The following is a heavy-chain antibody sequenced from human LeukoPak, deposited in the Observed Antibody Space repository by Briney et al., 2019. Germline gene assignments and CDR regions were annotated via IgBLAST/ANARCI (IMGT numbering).Heavy chain of an antibody. Sequence: NPSETLSLTCAVYGVTFSGYYWSRIRQPPGQGLEWIGSIYYSGRTYYNPSLNSRVTISVDTSKNQFSLKLSSVTAADTAVYYCARQGDSYGYPTRYYYYGMDVWGQGATVTVSS. CDR1: GVTFSGYY. D-gene: IGHD5-18*01. CDR2: IYYSGRT. CDR3: ARQGDSYGYPTRYYYYGMDV. J-gene: IGHJ6*02. V-gene: IGHV4-39*01.